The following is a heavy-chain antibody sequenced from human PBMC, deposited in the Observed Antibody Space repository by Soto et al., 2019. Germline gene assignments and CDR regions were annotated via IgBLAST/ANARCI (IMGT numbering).Heavy chain of an antibody. Sequence: EVQLLESGGGLVQPGGSLRLSCAASGFTFSSYAMSWVRQAPGKGLEWVSVIGASGGSTYYADSVKGRFTISSDNSKNTLYLQMNSLRAEDTAIYYCAKATKGSLYYYYGMDVWGQGTTVTVSS. CDR1: GFTFSSYA. J-gene: IGHJ6*02. CDR2: IGASGGST. V-gene: IGHV3-23*01. CDR3: AKATKGSLYYYYGMDV.